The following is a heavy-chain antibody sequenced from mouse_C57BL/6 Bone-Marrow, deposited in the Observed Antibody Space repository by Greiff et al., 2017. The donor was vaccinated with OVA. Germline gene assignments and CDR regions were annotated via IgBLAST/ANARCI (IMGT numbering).Heavy chain of an antibody. CDR2: ISSGGRYT. Sequence: EVQLVESGGDLVKPGGSLKLSCAASGFTFSSYGMSWVRQTPDKRLEWVATISSGGRYTYYPDSVKGRFTIARDNAKNTLYLQMSSLKSEDTAMYYCARHGILYPYFDYWGQGTTLTVSS. J-gene: IGHJ2*01. CDR3: ARHGILYPYFDY. V-gene: IGHV5-6*01. CDR1: GFTFSSYG.